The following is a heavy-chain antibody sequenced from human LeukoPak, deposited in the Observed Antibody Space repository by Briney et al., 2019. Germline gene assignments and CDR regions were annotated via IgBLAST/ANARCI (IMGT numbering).Heavy chain of an antibody. Sequence: GRSLRLSCAASGFTFRNYGMHWVRQAPGKGLEWVAIIWYDGSKNYYADSVKGRFTISGDNFNNTLYLQMNSLRAEDTALYYCARAPYTTGRSFYFDCWGQGTLVTVSS. CDR2: IWYDGSKN. V-gene: IGHV3-33*01. D-gene: IGHD2-2*02. J-gene: IGHJ4*02. CDR3: ARAPYTTGRSFYFDC. CDR1: GFTFRNYG.